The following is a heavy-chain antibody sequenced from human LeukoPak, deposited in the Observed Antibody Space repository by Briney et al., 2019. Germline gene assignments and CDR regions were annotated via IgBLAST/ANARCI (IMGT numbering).Heavy chain of an antibody. J-gene: IGHJ4*02. CDR2: IYPGDSDT. CDR1: GYSFTSYW. CDR3: ARRRRMWGFGELARFYFDY. D-gene: IGHD3-10*01. V-gene: IGHV5-51*01. Sequence: GESLKISCKGSGYSFTSYWIGWVRQMPGKGLEWMGIIYPGDSDTRYSPSFQGQVAISADKSISTAYLQWSSLKASDTAMYYCARRRRMWGFGELARFYFDYWGQGTLVTVSS.